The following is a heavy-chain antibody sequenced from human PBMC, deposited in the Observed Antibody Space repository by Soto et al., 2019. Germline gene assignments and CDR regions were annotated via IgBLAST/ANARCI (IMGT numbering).Heavy chain of an antibody. CDR3: AKEYDFWSGYPNWFDP. J-gene: IGHJ5*02. Sequence: GGSLRLSCAASGFTFSSYGMHWVRQAPGKGLEWVAVISYDGSNKYYADSVKGRFTISRDNSKNTLYLQMNSLRAEDTAVYYCAKEYDFWSGYPNWFDPWGQGTLVTVSS. CDR1: GFTFSSYG. CDR2: ISYDGSNK. D-gene: IGHD3-3*01. V-gene: IGHV3-30*18.